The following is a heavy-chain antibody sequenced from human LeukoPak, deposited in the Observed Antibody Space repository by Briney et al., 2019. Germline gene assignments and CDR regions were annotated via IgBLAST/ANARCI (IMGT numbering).Heavy chain of an antibody. CDR2: ISSNGGST. V-gene: IGHV3-64*01. CDR3: ARALGSGRRHDAFDI. Sequence: GGSLRLSCAASGFTFSNYPMHWVRQAPGKGLEYVSAISSNGGSTYYANSVKGRFTISRDSSKNTLYLQMGSLRVEDMAVYYCARALGSGRRHDAFDIWGQGTMVTVSS. J-gene: IGHJ3*02. CDR1: GFTFSNYP. D-gene: IGHD2-15*01.